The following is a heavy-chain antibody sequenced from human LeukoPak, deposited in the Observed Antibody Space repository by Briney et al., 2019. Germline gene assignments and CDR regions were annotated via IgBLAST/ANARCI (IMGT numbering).Heavy chain of an antibody. Sequence: GSLRLSCAASGFTFSSYEMNWVRQAPGKGLEWISYITTSGTTLDYADSVKGRFTISRDNAKNSLYLQMNSLRAEDTAVYYCAGPYSSGWDNWFDPWGQGTLVTVSS. CDR2: ITTSGTTL. D-gene: IGHD6-19*01. CDR3: AGPYSSGWDNWFDP. CDR1: GFTFSSYE. V-gene: IGHV3-48*03. J-gene: IGHJ5*02.